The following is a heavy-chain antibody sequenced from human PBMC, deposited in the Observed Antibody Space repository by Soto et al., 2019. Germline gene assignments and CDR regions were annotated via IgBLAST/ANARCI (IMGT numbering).Heavy chain of an antibody. V-gene: IGHV1-69*13. CDR3: ARDLWPQNWFGP. J-gene: IGHJ5*02. CDR2: IIPIFGTA. CDR1: GGTFSSYA. Sequence: SVKVSCKASGGTFSSYAISWVRQAPGQGLEWMGGIIPIFGTANYAQKFQGRVTITADESTSTAYMELSSLRSEDTAVYYCARDLWPQNWFGPWGRGTLVTVSS.